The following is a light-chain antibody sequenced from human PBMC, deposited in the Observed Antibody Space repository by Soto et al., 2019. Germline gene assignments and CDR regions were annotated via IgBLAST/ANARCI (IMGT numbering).Light chain of an antibody. Sequence: IVMTQSPATLSVSPGERATLSCRASQSVSSNLAWYQQKPGQAPRLLIFGASTRAIGIPDRFRGSGSGTAFTLTISRLEPVDFAVYYCQQYDNSRWTFGQGTKV. V-gene: IGKV3D-15*01. J-gene: IGKJ1*01. CDR3: QQYDNSRWT. CDR2: GAS. CDR1: QSVSSN.